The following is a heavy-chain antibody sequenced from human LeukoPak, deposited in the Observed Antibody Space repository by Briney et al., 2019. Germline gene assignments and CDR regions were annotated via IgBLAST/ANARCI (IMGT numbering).Heavy chain of an antibody. CDR2: TYYRSKWYN. V-gene: IGHV6-1*01. D-gene: IGHD3-9*01. Sequence: SQTLSLTSAISGDSVSSNSAACNWIRQSPSRGLEWLGRTYYRSKWYNDYAVSVKSRITISPDTSKNQFSLQLNSVTPEDTAVYYCARYFEDGPYYCYYGMDVWGQGTTVTVSS. J-gene: IGHJ6*02. CDR3: ARYFEDGPYYCYYGMDV. CDR1: GDSVSSNSAA.